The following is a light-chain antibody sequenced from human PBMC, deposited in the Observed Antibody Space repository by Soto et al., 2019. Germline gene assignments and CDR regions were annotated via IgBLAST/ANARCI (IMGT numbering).Light chain of an antibody. CDR1: QSIRNN. Sequence: EIVMTQSPATLSVSPGERATLSCRASQSIRNNLIWYQQKSGQAPRLLIYGASTRATGIPARFSGSGSGTDFTLTISSLEPEDLAVYYCQQRSNWPRTFGQGTKVDI. V-gene: IGKV3-15*01. CDR2: GAS. J-gene: IGKJ1*01. CDR3: QQRSNWPRT.